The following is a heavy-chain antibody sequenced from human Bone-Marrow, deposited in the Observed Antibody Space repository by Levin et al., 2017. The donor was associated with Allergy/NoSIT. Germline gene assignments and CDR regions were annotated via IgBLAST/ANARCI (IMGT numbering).Heavy chain of an antibody. D-gene: IGHD3-3*01. CDR2: ISHSGST. V-gene: IGHV4-30-2*01. J-gene: IGHJ4*02. Sequence: TSQTLSLTCAVSGDSIRSGGSSWNWLRQPPGKGLEWIGYISHSGSTYYNPSLKSRVTLSVDRSKNQFSLNLKSVTAADTAVYYCARGLSTEWLINYLDHWGQGTLVTVSS. CDR1: GDSIRSGGSS. CDR3: ARGLSTEWLINYLDH.